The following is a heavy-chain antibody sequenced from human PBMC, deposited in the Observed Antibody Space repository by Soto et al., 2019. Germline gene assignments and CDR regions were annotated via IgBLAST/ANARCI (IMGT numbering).Heavy chain of an antibody. V-gene: IGHV3-30-3*01. CDR1: GFTFSSYA. J-gene: IGHJ6*02. CDR3: ARDDSMGGSHYYGMDV. CDR2: ISYDGSNK. D-gene: IGHD3-22*01. Sequence: GGSLRLSCAASGFTFSSYAMHWVRQAPGKGLEWVAVISYDGSNKYYADSVKGRFTISRDNSKNTLYLQMNSLRAEDTAVYYCARDDSMGGSHYYGMDVWGQGTTVTVSS.